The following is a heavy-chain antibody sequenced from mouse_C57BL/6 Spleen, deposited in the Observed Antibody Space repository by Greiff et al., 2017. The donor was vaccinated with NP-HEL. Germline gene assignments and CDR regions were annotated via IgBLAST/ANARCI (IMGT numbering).Heavy chain of an antibody. CDR3: VMCQYYGTSWFAY. CDR2: IYPGSGST. J-gene: IGHJ3*01. D-gene: IGHD1-1*01. Sequence: QVHVKQPGAELVKPGASVKMSCKASGYTFTSYWITWVKQRPGQGLEWIGDIYPGSGSTNYNEKFKSKATLTVDTSSSTAYMQLSSLTSEDSAGYYCVMCQYYGTSWFAYWGQGALGTVSA. CDR1: GYTFTSYW. V-gene: IGHV1-55*01.